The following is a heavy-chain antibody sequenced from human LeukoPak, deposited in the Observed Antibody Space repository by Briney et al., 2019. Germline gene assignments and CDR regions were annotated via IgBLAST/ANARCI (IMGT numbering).Heavy chain of an antibody. Sequence: ASVKVSCKASGYTFISYAMHWVRQAPGQSLEWMGWINAGNGNTKYSQKFQGRVTITRDTSASTAYMELSSLRSEDTAVYYCATWSGGWYLDYWGQGTLVTVSS. V-gene: IGHV1-3*01. CDR3: ATWSGGWYLDY. CDR2: INAGNGNT. CDR1: GYTFISYA. J-gene: IGHJ4*02. D-gene: IGHD6-19*01.